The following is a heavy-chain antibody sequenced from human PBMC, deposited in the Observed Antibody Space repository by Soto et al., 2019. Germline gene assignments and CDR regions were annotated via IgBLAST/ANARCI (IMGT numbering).Heavy chain of an antibody. CDR2: IWHDGTNK. V-gene: IGHV3-33*01. CDR3: ASGFDYIWGTYRTKEESY. CDR1: GFSFSSYA. J-gene: IGHJ4*02. D-gene: IGHD3-16*02. Sequence: QAQLVESGGGVGQPGRSLRLSCAASGFSFSSYAMYWVRQAPGKGLEWVATIWHDGTNKYYADSVKGRFTISRDNSKKTVFLQMNSLRAEDTAVYYCASGFDYIWGTYRTKEESYWGQGTLVTVSS.